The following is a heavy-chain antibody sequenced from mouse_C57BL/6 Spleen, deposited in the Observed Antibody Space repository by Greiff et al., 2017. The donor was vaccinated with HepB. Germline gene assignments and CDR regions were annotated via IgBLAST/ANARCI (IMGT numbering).Heavy chain of an antibody. V-gene: IGHV1-52*01. CDR3: ASGFITTVVSDYYALDY. Sequence: VQLQQPGAELVRPGSSVKLSCKASGYTFTSYWMHWVKQRPIQGLEWIGNIDPSDSETHYNQQFKDKATLTVDKSSSTAYMQLSSLTSEDSAGYSCASGFITTVVSDYYALDYWGQGTSVTVSS. CDR2: IDPSDSET. J-gene: IGHJ4*01. D-gene: IGHD1-1*01. CDR1: GYTFTSYW.